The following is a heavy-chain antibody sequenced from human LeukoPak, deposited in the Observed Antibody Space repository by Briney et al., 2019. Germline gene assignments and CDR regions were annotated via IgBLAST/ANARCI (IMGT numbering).Heavy chain of an antibody. CDR1: GFMFSSYA. J-gene: IGHJ4*02. CDR2: ISYDGSNK. CDR3: ARSRGYSYGYFDY. V-gene: IGHV3-30*04. Sequence: GGSLRLSCAASGFMFSSYAMHWVRQAPGKGLEWAAVISYDGSNKYYADSVKGRFTISRDNSKNTLYLQMNSLRAEDTAVYYCARSRGYSYGYFDYWGQGTLVTVSS. D-gene: IGHD5-18*01.